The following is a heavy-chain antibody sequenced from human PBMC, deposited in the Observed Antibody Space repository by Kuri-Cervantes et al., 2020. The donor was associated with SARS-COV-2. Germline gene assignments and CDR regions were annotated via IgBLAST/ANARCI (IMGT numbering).Heavy chain of an antibody. CDR3: ARLVVVPAAIGGWAYYYYYYMDV. Sequence: SETLSLTCAVYGGSFSGYYWSWIRQPPGKGLEWIGEINHSGSTNYNPSLKSRVTISVDTSKNQFSLKLSSVTAADTAVYYCARLVVVPAAIGGWAYYYYYYMDVWGEGTTVTVSS. J-gene: IGHJ6*03. CDR2: INHSGST. V-gene: IGHV4-34*01. CDR1: GGSFSGYY. D-gene: IGHD2-2*01.